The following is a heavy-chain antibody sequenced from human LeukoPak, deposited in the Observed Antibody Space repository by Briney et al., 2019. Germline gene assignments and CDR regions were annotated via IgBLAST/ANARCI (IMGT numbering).Heavy chain of an antibody. V-gene: IGHV4-30-4*01. CDR1: GGSISSGDYY. D-gene: IGHD4-11*01. Sequence: SETLSLTCTVSGGSISSGDYYWSWIRQPPGEGLEWIGYIYYSGSTYYNPSLKSRVTISVDTSKNQFSLELSSVTAADTAVYYCARDTVTLPYYYYGMDVWGQGTTVTVSS. CDR3: ARDTVTLPYYYYGMDV. CDR2: IYYSGST. J-gene: IGHJ6*02.